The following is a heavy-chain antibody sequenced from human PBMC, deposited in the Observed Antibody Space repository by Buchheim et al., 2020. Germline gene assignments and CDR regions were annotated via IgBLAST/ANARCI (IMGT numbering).Heavy chain of an antibody. J-gene: IGHJ6*02. D-gene: IGHD4-17*01. V-gene: IGHV3-7*03. CDR2: IKQDGSEK. Sequence: EVQLVESGGGLVQPGGSLRLSCAASGFTFSSYWMSWVRQAPGKGLEWVANIKQDGSEKYYVDSVKGRFTISRDNAKNSLYLQMNSLRAEDTAVYYCAYEVGDYEDYYYGMDVWGQGTT. CDR3: AYEVGDYEDYYYGMDV. CDR1: GFTFSSYW.